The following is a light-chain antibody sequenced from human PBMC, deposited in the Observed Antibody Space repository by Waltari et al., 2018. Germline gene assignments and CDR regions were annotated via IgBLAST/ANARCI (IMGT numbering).Light chain of an antibody. Sequence: QSALTQPASVSGSPGKSITISCPGTSSDVGAYYYVSWYQHHPGKAPKLMIYDVTYRPSGVSNRFSGSKSGNTASLTVSGLQAEDEADYYCSSYTRNSPHVVFGGGTKLTVL. CDR3: SSYTRNSPHVV. CDR1: SSDVGAYYY. CDR2: DVT. J-gene: IGLJ2*01. V-gene: IGLV2-14*03.